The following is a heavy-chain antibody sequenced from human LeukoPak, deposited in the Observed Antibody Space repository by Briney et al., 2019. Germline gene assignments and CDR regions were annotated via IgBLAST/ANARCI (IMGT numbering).Heavy chain of an antibody. CDR3: ARDRYYGSGSYSHPAGAFDI. Sequence: PSETLSLTCAVYGGSFSGYYWSWIRQPAGKGLEWIGRIYTSGSTNYNPSLKSRVTMSVDTSKNQFSLKLSSVTAADTAVYYCARDRYYGSGSYSHPAGAFDIWGQGTMVTVSS. CDR1: GGSFSGYY. V-gene: IGHV4-4*07. J-gene: IGHJ3*02. D-gene: IGHD3-10*01. CDR2: IYTSGST.